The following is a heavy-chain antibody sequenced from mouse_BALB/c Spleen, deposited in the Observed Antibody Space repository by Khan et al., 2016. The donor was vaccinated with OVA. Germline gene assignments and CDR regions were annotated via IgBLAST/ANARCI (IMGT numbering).Heavy chain of an antibody. D-gene: IGHD2-1*01. Sequence: VQLQESGAELMKPGASVKISCKATGYTFSGYWIEWVKQRPGHGLEWIGEILPGSGSTNYNEKFKGKATLTADTSSSTASMQLSSLTSDDSAVYYWARYGNHCYFDVWGAGTTVTVSS. CDR3: ARYGNHCYFDV. V-gene: IGHV1-9*01. CDR2: ILPGSGST. J-gene: IGHJ1*01. CDR1: GYTFSGYW.